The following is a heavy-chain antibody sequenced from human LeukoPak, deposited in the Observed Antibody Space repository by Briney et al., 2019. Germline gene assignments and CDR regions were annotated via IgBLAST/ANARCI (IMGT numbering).Heavy chain of an antibody. CDR3: ARERGVRGFDY. CDR2: IIPIFGTA. D-gene: IGHD3-10*01. V-gene: IGHV1-69*05. J-gene: IGHJ4*02. Sequence: ASVRVSCKASGRSFSSYAISWVRQAPGQGLEWMGGIIPIFGTANYAQKFQGRVTITTDESTSTAYMELSSLRSEDTAVYYCARERGVRGFDYWGQGTLVTVSS. CDR1: GRSFSSYA.